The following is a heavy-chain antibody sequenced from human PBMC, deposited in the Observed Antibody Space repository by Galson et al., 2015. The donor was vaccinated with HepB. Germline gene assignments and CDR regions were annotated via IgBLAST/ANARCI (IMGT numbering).Heavy chain of an antibody. Sequence: SLRLSCAASGFAFINHAMTWVRQAPGKGLEWVSAISGDADTAYYADSVKGRFTISRDNAENTLFLQMNSLRDEDTAVYYCARVVMGSNNAVDIWGQGTMDSVSA. CDR1: GFAFINHA. J-gene: IGHJ3*02. D-gene: IGHD2-8*01. CDR3: ARVVMGSNNAVDI. V-gene: IGHV3-23*01. CDR2: ISGDADTA.